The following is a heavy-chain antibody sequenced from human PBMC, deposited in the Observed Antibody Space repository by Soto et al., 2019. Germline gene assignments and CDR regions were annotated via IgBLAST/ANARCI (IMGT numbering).Heavy chain of an antibody. CDR3: ARPPYPGCLNSVCYPLDY. CDR2: INPSGGST. D-gene: IGHD2-8*01. Sequence: QVQLVQSGAEVKKPGASVKISCKASGYTFTSYYMHWVRQAPGPGLEWMGIINPSGGSTNYAQKLQGRVAMTRYTSTSTVYMELNILRSEDKAVYYCARPPYPGCLNSVCYPLDYWGQGTLVTVSS. J-gene: IGHJ4*02. V-gene: IGHV1-46*01. CDR1: GYTFTSYY.